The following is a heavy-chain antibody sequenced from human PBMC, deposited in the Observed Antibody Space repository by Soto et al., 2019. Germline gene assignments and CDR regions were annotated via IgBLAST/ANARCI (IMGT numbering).Heavy chain of an antibody. CDR1: GGSISSDDYS. D-gene: IGHD4-17*01. V-gene: IGHV4-30-2*01. Sequence: SETLFLTCAVSGGSISSDDYSWSWIRQPPGKGLEWIGYIYHSGSTYYNPSLKSRVTISLDRSKNEFSLNLSSVTAADTAVYYCARSPKGTTLATHFDYWGQGALVTVSS. J-gene: IGHJ4*02. CDR3: ARSPKGTTLATHFDY. CDR2: IYHSGST.